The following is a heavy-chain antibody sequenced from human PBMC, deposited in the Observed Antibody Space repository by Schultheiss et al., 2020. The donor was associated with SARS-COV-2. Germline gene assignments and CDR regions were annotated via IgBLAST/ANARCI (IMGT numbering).Heavy chain of an antibody. V-gene: IGHV4-59*08. J-gene: IGHJ6*04. CDR1: GGSISSYY. Sequence: SETLSLTCTVSGGSISSYYWSWIRQSPGKGLEWIGNIYYSGSTNYNPSLKSRVTISVDTSKNQFSLKLSSVTAADTALYYCARQRVGIAAAGYYFYYGMDVWGKGTTVTVSS. D-gene: IGHD6-13*01. CDR3: ARQRVGIAAAGYYFYYGMDV. CDR2: IYYSGST.